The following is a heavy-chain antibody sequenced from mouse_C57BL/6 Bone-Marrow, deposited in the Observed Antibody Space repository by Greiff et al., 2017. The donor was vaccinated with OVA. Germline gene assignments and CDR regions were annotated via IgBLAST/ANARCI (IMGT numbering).Heavy chain of an antibody. CDR1: GFNIKDDY. Sequence: VQLKQSGAELVRPGASVKLSCTASGFNIKDDYMHWVKQRPEQGLEWIGWIDPENGDTEYASKFQGKATITADTSSNTAYLQLSSLTSEDTAVYYCTIDYYYGSSYRYFDVWGTGTTVTVSS. V-gene: IGHV14-4*01. CDR2: IDPENGDT. J-gene: IGHJ1*03. D-gene: IGHD1-1*01. CDR3: TIDYYYGSSYRYFDV.